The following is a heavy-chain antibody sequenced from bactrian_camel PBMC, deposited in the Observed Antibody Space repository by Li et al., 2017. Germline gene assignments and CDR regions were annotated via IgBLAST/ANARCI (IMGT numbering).Heavy chain of an antibody. CDR2: VSEDGSNS. D-gene: IGHD3*01. J-gene: IGHJ4*01. CDR3: AADWRRYVCDSGSEWGRRTWVY. Sequence: HVQLVESGGGLVQPGGSLRLSCAGSGFIFSTYYMSWVRQAPGKGLEWVSGVSEDGSNSAYIESVKGRFTISKDNTKNTLYLHMNSLKPEDTAMYYCAADWRRYVCDSGSEWGRRTWVYRGQGTQVTVS. V-gene: IGHV3-2*01. CDR1: GFIFSTYY.